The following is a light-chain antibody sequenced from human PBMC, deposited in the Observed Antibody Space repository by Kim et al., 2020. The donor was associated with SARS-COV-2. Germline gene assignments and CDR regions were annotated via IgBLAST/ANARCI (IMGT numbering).Light chain of an antibody. CDR1: QGISHY. CDR2: GAS. J-gene: IGKJ4*01. V-gene: IGKV1-27*01. Sequence: ASEGDRVTITCRASQGISHYLAWYQQKPGKVPQLLIYGASTLQSGVPSRFSGSGSGTDFTLTINSLQPEDVATYYCQKYDTAPLTFGGGTKVDIK. CDR3: QKYDTAPLT.